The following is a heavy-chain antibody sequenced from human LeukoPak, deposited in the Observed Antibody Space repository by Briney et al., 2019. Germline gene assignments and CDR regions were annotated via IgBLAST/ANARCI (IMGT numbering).Heavy chain of an antibody. V-gene: IGHV3-30*18. J-gene: IGHJ4*02. CDR3: AKDYITRVRGVRRWGHDF. D-gene: IGHD3-10*01. CDR1: GFTFSTYG. Sequence: GGSLRLSCAASGFTFSTYGMHWVRQAPGKGLEWVAVISYDGNDEYYAESVKGRFTISRDNSKNTLYLQMNSLRAEDTAVYYCAKDYITRVRGVRRWGHDFWGQGTLVTLSS. CDR2: ISYDGNDE.